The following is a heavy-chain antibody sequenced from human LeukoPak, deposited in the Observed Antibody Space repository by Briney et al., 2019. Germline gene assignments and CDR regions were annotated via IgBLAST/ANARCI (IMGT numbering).Heavy chain of an antibody. D-gene: IGHD3-3*01. J-gene: IGHJ3*02. CDR3: ARDITIFGVVILRGVSFDI. Sequence: GGSTYYADSVKGRFTISRDNSKNTLYLQMNSLRAEDTAVYYCARDITIFGVVILRGVSFDIWGQGTMVTVSS. CDR2: GGST. V-gene: IGHV3-23*01.